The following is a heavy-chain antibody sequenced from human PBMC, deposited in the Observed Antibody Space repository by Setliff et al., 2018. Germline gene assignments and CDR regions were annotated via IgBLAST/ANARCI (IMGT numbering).Heavy chain of an antibody. CDR1: GFTFSRYS. D-gene: IGHD2-15*01. Sequence: GSLRLSCVGSGFTFSRYSMNWVRQAPGKGLEWVASISTSGSFEFYADSVKGRFTISRDNANTSVSLQMNSLRAEDSGVYYCTRALAEGSPAYWGQGTLVTVSS. CDR2: ISTSGSFE. J-gene: IGHJ4*02. CDR3: TRALAEGSPAY. V-gene: IGHV3-21*01.